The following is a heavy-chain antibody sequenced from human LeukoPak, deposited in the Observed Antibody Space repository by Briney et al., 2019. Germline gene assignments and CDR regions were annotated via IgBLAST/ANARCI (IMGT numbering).Heavy chain of an antibody. Sequence: PGGSLRLSCAASEFTFSGYWMSWVRQPPGEGLEWLAKIKQDGTEKYYVDSVKGRFTISRDNAKNSLYLQMNSLRVEDTAVYYCARDLWFGGYSDYWGQGTPVTVSS. CDR2: IKQDGTEK. CDR1: EFTFSGYW. V-gene: IGHV3-7*04. D-gene: IGHD3-16*01. CDR3: ARDLWFGGYSDY. J-gene: IGHJ4*02.